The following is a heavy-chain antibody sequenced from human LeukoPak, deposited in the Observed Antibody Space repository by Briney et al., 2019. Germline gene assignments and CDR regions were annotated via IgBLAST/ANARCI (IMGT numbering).Heavy chain of an antibody. D-gene: IGHD6-25*01. Sequence: GGSLRLSCAASGFSFSSYEMNWVRQAPGKGLELISYISACDTLTHYADSVQGRLIIISVNAKNYLYLLMKSLRAADTAVYYYSRDGTPIHSSGWVYMDVWGKGTTVTISS. J-gene: IGHJ6*04. CDR1: GFSFSSYE. V-gene: IGHV3-48*03. CDR2: ISACDTLT. CDR3: SRDGTPIHSSGWVYMDV.